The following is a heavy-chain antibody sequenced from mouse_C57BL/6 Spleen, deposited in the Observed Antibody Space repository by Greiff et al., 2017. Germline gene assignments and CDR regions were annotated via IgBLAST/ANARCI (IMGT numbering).Heavy chain of an antibody. Sequence: QVQLQQPGAELVKPGASVKLSCKASGYTFTSYWMQWVNQRPGQGLEWIGEIDPSDRYTNYNQKFKGKDTLTADTTSRTAYMQISSLTSEDSAVYYCAISSTTVGSKWYFDVWGTETTVTVSS. CDR1: GYTFTSYW. D-gene: IGHD2-14*01. V-gene: IGHV1-50*01. CDR2: IDPSDRYT. J-gene: IGHJ1*03. CDR3: AISSTTVGSKWYFDV.